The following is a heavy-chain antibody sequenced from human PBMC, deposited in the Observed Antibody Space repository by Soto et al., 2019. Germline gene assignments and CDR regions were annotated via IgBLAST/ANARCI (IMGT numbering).Heavy chain of an antibody. CDR1: GFSLSNARMG. Sequence: QVTLKESGPVLVKPTETLTLTCTVSGFSLSNARMGVSWIRQPPGKALEWLAHIFSNDEKSYSTSLKSRLTISKDTSNTQVVLTMTNMDPVDTATYYCARIRITIFGVVWECMDVWGQGTTVTVSS. V-gene: IGHV2-26*01. D-gene: IGHD3-3*01. CDR3: ARIRITIFGVVWECMDV. J-gene: IGHJ6*02. CDR2: IFSNDEK.